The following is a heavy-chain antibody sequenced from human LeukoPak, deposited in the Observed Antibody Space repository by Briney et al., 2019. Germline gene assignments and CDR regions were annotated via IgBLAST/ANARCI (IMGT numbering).Heavy chain of an antibody. V-gene: IGHV4-61*01. CDR3: ARGVDIAMVYGGRISDFDI. J-gene: IGHJ3*02. CDR2: IYYSANT. D-gene: IGHD5-18*01. Sequence: SSETLSLTCTVSGGSVSSGSYYWSWIRQPPGKGLEWIGYIYYSANTKYNPSLKSRVTISVDTSKNQFSLKLSSVTAADTAVYYCARGVDIAMVYGGRISDFDIWGQGTMVTVSS. CDR1: GGSVSSGSYY.